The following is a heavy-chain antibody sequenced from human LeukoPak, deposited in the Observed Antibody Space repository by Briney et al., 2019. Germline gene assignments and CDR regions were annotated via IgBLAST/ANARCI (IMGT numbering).Heavy chain of an antibody. D-gene: IGHD2-2*03. CDR3: ATDGYCSSTSCHYYYYYYMDV. CDR2: ISSSGSTI. CDR1: GFTFSDYY. Sequence: GGSLRLSCAASGFTFSDYYMSWIRQAPGKGLEWVSYISSSGSTIYYADSVKGRFTISRDNAKNSLYLQMNSLRAEDTAVYYCATDGYCSSTSCHYYYYYYMDVWGKGTTVTVSS. J-gene: IGHJ6*03. V-gene: IGHV3-11*04.